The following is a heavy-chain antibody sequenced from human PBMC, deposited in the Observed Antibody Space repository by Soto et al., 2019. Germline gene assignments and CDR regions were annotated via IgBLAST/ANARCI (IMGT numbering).Heavy chain of an antibody. V-gene: IGHV4-59*01. CDR3: ARGGIAAAAPPDY. D-gene: IGHD6-13*01. Sequence: SETLSLTCSVFGVSTSSYYWSWIRQPPGKGLEWIGYIYYSGSTDYSPSLKSRVTMSIDTSQNQVSLKLTSVTTADTAVYYCARGGIAAAAPPDYWGQGTLVTVSS. CDR1: GVSTSSYY. J-gene: IGHJ4*02. CDR2: IYYSGST.